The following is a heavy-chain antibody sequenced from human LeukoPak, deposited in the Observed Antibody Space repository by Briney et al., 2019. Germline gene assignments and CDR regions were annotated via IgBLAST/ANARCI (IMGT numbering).Heavy chain of an antibody. V-gene: IGHV3-30*02. Sequence: PGGSLRLSCAASGFTFSNYGMHWVRQAPGKGLEWVGFIRYDGRNKYYADFVKGRFTISRDNAKHSLHLQMNSLRAEDTAVYYCARWGVPIYYYYMDVWGKGTTVTVSS. D-gene: IGHD3-16*01. CDR1: GFTFSNYG. J-gene: IGHJ6*03. CDR3: ARWGVPIYYYYMDV. CDR2: IRYDGRNK.